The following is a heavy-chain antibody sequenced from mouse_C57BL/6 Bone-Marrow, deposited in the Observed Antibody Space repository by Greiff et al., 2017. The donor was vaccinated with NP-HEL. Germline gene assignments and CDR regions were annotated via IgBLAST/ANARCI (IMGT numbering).Heavy chain of an antibody. D-gene: IGHD1-1*01. Sequence: VQLQQSGAELVRPGASVKLSCTASGFNIKDDYMHWVKQRPEQGLEWIGWIDPENGDTEYASKFQGKATITADTYSNTAYLQLSSLTSEDTAVYYCTTYGNDYWGQGTTLTVSS. CDR2: IDPENGDT. CDR1: GFNIKDDY. J-gene: IGHJ2*01. CDR3: TTYGNDY. V-gene: IGHV14-4*01.